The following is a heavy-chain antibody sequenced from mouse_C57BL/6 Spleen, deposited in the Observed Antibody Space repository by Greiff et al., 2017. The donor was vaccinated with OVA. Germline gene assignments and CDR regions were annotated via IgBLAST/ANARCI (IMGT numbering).Heavy chain of an antibody. D-gene: IGHD1-1*01. CDR3: ARGDGSSPAWFAY. V-gene: IGHV1-42*01. CDR2: INPSIGGT. Sequence: EVQGVESGPELVKPGASVKISCKASGYSFTGYYMNWVKQSPEKSLEWIGEINPSIGGTTYNQKFKAKATLTVDKSSSTAYMQLKSLTSEDSAVYYCARGDGSSPAWFAYWGQVTLVTVSA. CDR1: GYSFTGYY. J-gene: IGHJ3*01.